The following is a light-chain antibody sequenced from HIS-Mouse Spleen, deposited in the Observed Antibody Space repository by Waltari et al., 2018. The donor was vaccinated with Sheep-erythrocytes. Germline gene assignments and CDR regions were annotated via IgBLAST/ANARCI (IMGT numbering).Light chain of an antibody. CDR3: QSADSSGTYVV. V-gene: IGLV3-25*03. Sequence: SYELTQPPSVSVSPGQPARITCLGNALPKQYAYWYQQKPGQAPVLVIYKDSERPSGIPERFSGSSSGTTVTLTISGVQAEDEADYYCQSADSSGTYVVFGGGTKLTVL. J-gene: IGLJ2*01. CDR2: KDS. CDR1: ALPKQY.